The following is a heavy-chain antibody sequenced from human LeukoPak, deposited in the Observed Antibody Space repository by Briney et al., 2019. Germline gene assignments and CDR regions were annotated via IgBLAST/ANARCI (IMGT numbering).Heavy chain of an antibody. CDR3: ARAPVVVSYYYYMDV. CDR2: INPNSGGT. J-gene: IGHJ6*03. D-gene: IGHD3-22*01. V-gene: IGHV1-2*02. Sequence: VASANVSCTASGYTFTGYYMHWVRQAPGQGLEWMGWINPNSGGTNYAQKFQGRVTMTRDTSISTAYMELSRLRSDDTAVYYCARAPVVVSYYYYMDVWGKGTTVTVSS. CDR1: GYTFTGYY.